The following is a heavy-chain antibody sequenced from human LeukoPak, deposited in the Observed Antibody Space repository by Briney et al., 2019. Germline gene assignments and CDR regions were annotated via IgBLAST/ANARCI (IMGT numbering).Heavy chain of an antibody. Sequence: SETLSLTCSVSGVSISSRTHYWGWIRQPPGKGLEWIGSINYSGDTSYNPSLKSRLAIPRDTTKNQFSLKVTSVTAADTAVYYCARYQGGTMFDIWGQGTKVTVSS. D-gene: IGHD3-10*01. V-gene: IGHV4-39*01. CDR1: GVSISSRTHY. J-gene: IGHJ3*02. CDR3: ARYQGGTMFDI. CDR2: INYSGDT.